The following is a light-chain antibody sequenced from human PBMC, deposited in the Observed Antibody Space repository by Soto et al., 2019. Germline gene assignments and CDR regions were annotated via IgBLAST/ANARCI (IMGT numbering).Light chain of an antibody. CDR1: QSLLHNNGYNY. V-gene: IGKV2-28*01. CDR2: LGS. J-gene: IGKJ1*01. Sequence: NEVTQFSLCMLVTPGGPASISCRSSQSLLHNNGYNYLHSYLQKPEQSPQLKIYLGSKRSSGVPDRFSGSGSGKEFTMKIRRVEAEDVGVYYCMQALQTPQTFGQGTKVDIK. CDR3: MQALQTPQT.